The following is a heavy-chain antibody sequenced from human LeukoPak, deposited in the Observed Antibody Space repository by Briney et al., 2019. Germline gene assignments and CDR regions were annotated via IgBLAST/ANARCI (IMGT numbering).Heavy chain of an antibody. CDR2: ISAYNGNT. Sequence: GASVKVSCKASGYTFTSYGISWVRQAPGQGLEWMGWISAYNGNTNYAQKLQGRVTMTTDTSTSTAYMELRSLRSDDTAVYYCARKNYDFWSGTNDYWGQGTLVNVSS. J-gene: IGHJ4*02. CDR3: ARKNYDFWSGTNDY. D-gene: IGHD3-3*01. V-gene: IGHV1-18*01. CDR1: GYTFTSYG.